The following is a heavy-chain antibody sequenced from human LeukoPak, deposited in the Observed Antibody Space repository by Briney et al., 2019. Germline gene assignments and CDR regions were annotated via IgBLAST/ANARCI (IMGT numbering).Heavy chain of an antibody. CDR2: ISSSGSTI. V-gene: IGHV3-48*02. CDR3: ARAPVIDYYGSGSYFDY. J-gene: IGHJ4*02. CDR1: GFTFSSYS. D-gene: IGHD3-10*01. Sequence: GGSLRLSCAASGFTFSSYSMNWVRQAPGKGLEWVSYISSSGSTIHYADSVKGRFTISRDNAKNSLYLQMNSLRDEDTAVYYCARAPVIDYYGSGSYFDYWGQGTLVTVSS.